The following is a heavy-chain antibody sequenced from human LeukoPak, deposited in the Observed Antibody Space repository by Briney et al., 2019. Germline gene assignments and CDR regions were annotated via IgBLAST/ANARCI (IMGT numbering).Heavy chain of an antibody. Sequence: SETLSLTCAVYGGSFSGYYWSWIRQPPGKGLEWIGYIYYSGTTNYNPSLKSRVTISVDTSKNQFSLKLSSVTAADTAVYYCARVNTVTFDYWGQGTLVTVSS. J-gene: IGHJ4*02. CDR3: ARVNTVTFDY. D-gene: IGHD4-17*01. V-gene: IGHV4-59*12. CDR1: GGSFSGYY. CDR2: IYYSGTT.